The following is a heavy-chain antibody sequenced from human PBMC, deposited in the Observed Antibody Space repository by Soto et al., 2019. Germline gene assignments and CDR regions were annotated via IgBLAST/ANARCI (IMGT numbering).Heavy chain of an antibody. CDR1: GFTCSSYG. J-gene: IGHJ4*02. CDR2: ISYDGSNK. V-gene: IGHV3-30*18. D-gene: IGHD3-22*01. CDR3: AKDITYYDSSGPISW. Sequence: GGSLRLSCAAAGFTCSSYGMHWVRQAPGKGLEWVAVISYDGSNKYYADSVKGRFTISRDNSKNTLYLQMNSLRAEDTAVYYCAKDITYYDSSGPISWWGQGTLVPVSS.